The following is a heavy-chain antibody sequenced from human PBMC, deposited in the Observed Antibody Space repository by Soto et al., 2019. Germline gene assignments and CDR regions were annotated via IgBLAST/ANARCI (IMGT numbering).Heavy chain of an antibody. D-gene: IGHD3-10*01. V-gene: IGHV4-31*03. CDR1: GGSISSGGYY. J-gene: IGHJ6*02. CDR3: ARVFAVRGVTRDTHYYYYYGMDV. Sequence: QVQLQESGPGLVKPSQTLSLTCTVSGGSISSGGYYWSWIRQHPGKGLEWIGYIYYSGSTYYNPSLKSRVTISVDTSKTQFSLKLRSVTAAATAVYYCARVFAVRGVTRDTHYYYYYGMDVWGQGTTVTVSS. CDR2: IYYSGST.